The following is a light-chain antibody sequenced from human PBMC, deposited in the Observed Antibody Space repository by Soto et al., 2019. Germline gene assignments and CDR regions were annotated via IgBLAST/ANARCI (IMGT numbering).Light chain of an antibody. CDR3: QQYDNLPLT. J-gene: IGKJ4*02. CDR2: DAS. CDR1: QDIKNY. Sequence: DIQMTQSPSSLSASVGDRVTITCQASQDIKNYLTWYQQKSGKAPKLLIYDASDLETGVPSRFSGSGSGTDFTFTIDSLQPEDIGTYYCQQYDNLPLTFGGGTKVEIK. V-gene: IGKV1-33*01.